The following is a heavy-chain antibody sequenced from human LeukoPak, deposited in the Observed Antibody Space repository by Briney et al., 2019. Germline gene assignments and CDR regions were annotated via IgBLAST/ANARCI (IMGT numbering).Heavy chain of an antibody. J-gene: IGHJ4*02. Sequence: PSETLSLTCTVSGSMYNYYWSWIRQPPGKGLEWIGYIHYNGITNYSPSLKSRVTMSLDTSKNQVSLKLNSVSAADTAVYYCARHISSGGTYAHFDYWGQGTLVTVSS. CDR1: GSMYNYY. D-gene: IGHD1-26*01. V-gene: IGHV4-59*08. CDR2: IHYNGIT. CDR3: ARHISSGGTYAHFDY.